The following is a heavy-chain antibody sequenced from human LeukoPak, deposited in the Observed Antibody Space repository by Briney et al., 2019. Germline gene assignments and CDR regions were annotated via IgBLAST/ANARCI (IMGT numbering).Heavy chain of an antibody. CDR2: IIPIFGTA. CDR3: ASSWGSWNEYYFDY. D-gene: IGHD1-1*01. J-gene: IGHJ4*02. V-gene: IGHV1-69*13. CDR1: GGTFSSYA. Sequence: ASVKVSCKASGGTFSSYAISWVRQAPGQGLEWMGGIIPIFGTANYAQKFQGRVTITADESTSTAYMELSSLRSEDTAVYYCASSWGSWNEYYFDYWGQGTLVTVSS.